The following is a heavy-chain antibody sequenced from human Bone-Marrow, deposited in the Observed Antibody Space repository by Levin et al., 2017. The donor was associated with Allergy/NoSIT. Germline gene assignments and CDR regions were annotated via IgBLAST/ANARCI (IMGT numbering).Heavy chain of an antibody. CDR1: GFSFRIYW. J-gene: IGHJ6*02. V-gene: IGHV3-7*01. Sequence: GGSLRLSCEVSGFSFRIYWMSWVRQAPGKGLEWVANIKEDGSQKYYADSMKGRITISRDNAKNSLFLQMNSLRADDTALYYCTRGYYGMDVWGQGTTVTVSS. CDR3: TRGYYGMDV. CDR2: IKEDGSQK.